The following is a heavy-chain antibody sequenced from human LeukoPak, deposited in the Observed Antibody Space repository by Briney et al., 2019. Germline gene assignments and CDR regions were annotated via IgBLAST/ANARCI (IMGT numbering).Heavy chain of an antibody. CDR2: IYYSGST. V-gene: IGHV4-59*01. J-gene: IGHJ4*02. CDR1: GGSISSYY. D-gene: IGHD1-26*01. CDR3: AISYSGSYHPFDY. Sequence: SETLSLTCTVSGGSISSYYWSWIRQPPGKGLEWIGYIYYSGSTNYNPSLKSRVTISVDTSKNQFSLKLSSVTAADTAVYYCAISYSGSYHPFDYWGQGTLVTVSS.